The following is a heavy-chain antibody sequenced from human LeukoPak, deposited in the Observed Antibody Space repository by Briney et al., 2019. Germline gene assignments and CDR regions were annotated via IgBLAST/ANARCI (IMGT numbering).Heavy chain of an antibody. D-gene: IGHD2-2*01. J-gene: IGHJ6*03. CDR1: GGSISSNNW. CDR3: ARVGKYQLLITYSYGSEHYYYYYMDV. Sequence: RPSETLSLTCGVSGGSISSNNWWSWVRQPPGQGLEWIGEIYHSGSANYNPSLKSRVTISVDKSKNQFSLKLSSVTAADTAVYYCARVGKYQLLITYSYGSEHYYYYYMDVWGKGTTVTVSS. CDR2: IYHSGSA. V-gene: IGHV4-4*02.